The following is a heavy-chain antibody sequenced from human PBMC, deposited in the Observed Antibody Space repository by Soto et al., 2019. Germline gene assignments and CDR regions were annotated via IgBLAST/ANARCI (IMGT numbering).Heavy chain of an antibody. Sequence: SVKVSCKASGGTFSSYAISWVRQAPGQGLEWMGGIIPIFGTANYAQKFQGRVTITADESTSTAYMELSSLRSEDTAVYYCASRSFTTELGYCTNGVCYYYYYGMDVWGQGTTVTVSS. D-gene: IGHD2-8*01. CDR3: ASRSFTTELGYCTNGVCYYYYYGMDV. CDR1: GGTFSSYA. V-gene: IGHV1-69*13. J-gene: IGHJ6*02. CDR2: IIPIFGTA.